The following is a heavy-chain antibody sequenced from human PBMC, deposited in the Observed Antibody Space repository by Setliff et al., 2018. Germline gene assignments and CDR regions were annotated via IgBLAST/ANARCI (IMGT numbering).Heavy chain of an antibody. J-gene: IGHJ6*03. V-gene: IGHV3-7*01. Sequence: GGSLRLSCAASGFTFSTYWMSWVRQAPGKGLEWVANIKQDGGEKYYADSVKGRFTISRDNAKNALYLQMNSLRGEDTAVYYCARDGPQSYYYMDVWGKGTAVTVSS. CDR1: GFTFSTYW. CDR2: IKQDGGEK. CDR3: ARDGPQSYYYMDV.